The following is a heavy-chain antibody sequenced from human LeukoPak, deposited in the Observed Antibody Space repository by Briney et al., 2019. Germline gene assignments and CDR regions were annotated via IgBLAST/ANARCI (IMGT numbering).Heavy chain of an antibody. CDR3: TTGIDY. CDR1: GFTFSNAW. CDR2: IISKTDGGTT. Sequence: GGSLRLSCAASGFTFSNAWMNWVRQAPGKGLEWVGRIISKTDGGTTDYAAPVKGRFTISRDDSKNTLYLQMNSLKTEDTAVYYCTTGIDYWGQGTLVTVSS. D-gene: IGHD3-10*01. J-gene: IGHJ4*02. V-gene: IGHV3-15*07.